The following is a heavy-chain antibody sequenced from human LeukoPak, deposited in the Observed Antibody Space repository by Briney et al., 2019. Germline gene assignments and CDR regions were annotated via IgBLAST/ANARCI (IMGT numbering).Heavy chain of an antibody. Sequence: ASVKVSFKASGYTFTSYYMHWVRQAPGQGLEWMGIINPSGGSTSYAQKFQGRVTMTRDMSTSTVYMELSSLRSEDTAVYYCARDSPDAEYSSSYWFDPWGQGTLVTVSS. V-gene: IGHV1-46*01. D-gene: IGHD6-6*01. CDR1: GYTFTSYY. CDR2: INPSGGST. J-gene: IGHJ5*02. CDR3: ARDSPDAEYSSSYWFDP.